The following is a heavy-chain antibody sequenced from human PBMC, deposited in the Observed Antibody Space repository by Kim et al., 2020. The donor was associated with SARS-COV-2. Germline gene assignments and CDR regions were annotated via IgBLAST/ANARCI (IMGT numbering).Heavy chain of an antibody. CDR3: ARQAGSFWFDP. CDR2: T. J-gene: IGHJ5*02. D-gene: IGHD2-15*01. V-gene: IGHV4-39*01. Sequence: TYSTPSLKGRVPISVDTSKTQFSLKLSSVTAADTAVYYCARQAGSFWFDPWGQGTLVTVSS.